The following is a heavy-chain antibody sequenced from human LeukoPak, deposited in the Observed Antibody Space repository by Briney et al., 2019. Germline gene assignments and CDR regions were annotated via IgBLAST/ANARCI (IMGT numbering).Heavy chain of an antibody. Sequence: GASVKVSCKASGYTFTSYAISWVRQAPGQGLEWMGGIIPILGTANYAQKFQGRVTITADESTRTAYMELSSLRSEDTAVYYCARDRLYGIVATGVFDYWGQGTLVTVSS. CDR3: ARDRLYGIVATGVFDY. V-gene: IGHV1-69*13. D-gene: IGHD5-12*01. CDR2: IIPILGTA. J-gene: IGHJ4*02. CDR1: GYTFTSYA.